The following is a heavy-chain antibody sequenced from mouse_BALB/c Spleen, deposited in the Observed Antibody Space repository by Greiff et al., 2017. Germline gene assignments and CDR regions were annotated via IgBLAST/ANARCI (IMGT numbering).Heavy chain of an antibody. CDR3: ARSPPLYAMDY. Sequence: EVQRVESGGGLVQPGGSRKLSCAASGFTFSSFGMHWVRQAPEKGLEWVAYISSGSSTIYYADTVKGRFTISRDNPKNTLFLQMTSLRSEDTAMYYCARSPPLYAMDYWGQGTSVTVSS. CDR2: ISSGSSTI. CDR1: GFTFSSFG. J-gene: IGHJ4*01. V-gene: IGHV5-17*02.